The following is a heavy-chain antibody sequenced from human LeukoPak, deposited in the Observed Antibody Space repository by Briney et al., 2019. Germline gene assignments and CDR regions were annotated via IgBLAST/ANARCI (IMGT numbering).Heavy chain of an antibody. CDR2: IYTSGST. D-gene: IGHD2-2*01. Sequence: SETLSLTCTVSGGSISSGSYYWSWIRQPAGKGLEWIGRIYTSGSTNYNPSLKSRVTISVDTSKNQFSLKLSSVTAADTAVYYCASTICSSTSCWFDPWGQGTLVTVSS. V-gene: IGHV4-61*02. J-gene: IGHJ5*02. CDR3: ASTICSSTSCWFDP. CDR1: GGSISSGSYY.